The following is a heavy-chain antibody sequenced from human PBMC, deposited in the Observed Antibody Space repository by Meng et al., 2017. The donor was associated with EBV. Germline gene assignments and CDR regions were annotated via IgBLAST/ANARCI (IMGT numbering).Heavy chain of an antibody. V-gene: IGHV1-2*06. D-gene: IGHD6-13*01. CDR2: INPNSGGT. CDR1: GYPFTGYY. CDR3: AKGADLAAAGTFWFDP. J-gene: IGHJ5*02. Sequence: VQLVQSGAEVKQPGASRNVSCKASGYPFTGYYMHWVRQAPGQGLEWMGRINPNSGGTNYAQKFQGRVTMTRDTSISTAYMELSRLRSDDTAVYYCAKGADLAAAGTFWFDPWGQGTLVTVSS.